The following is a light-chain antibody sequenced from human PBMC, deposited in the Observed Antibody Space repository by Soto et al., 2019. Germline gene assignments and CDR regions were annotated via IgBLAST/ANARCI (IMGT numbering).Light chain of an antibody. CDR3: QQYGTSPRT. CDR1: QSVRSSY. V-gene: IGKV3-20*01. Sequence: EIVLTQSPGTLSLSPGERATLSCRASQSVRSSYLAWYQQKLGQAPRLLIYGVSNRATGIPDRFSGSGSGTDFPLTTSRLESEDFAVYYCQQYGTSPRTFGQGTKVEIK. CDR2: GVS. J-gene: IGKJ1*01.